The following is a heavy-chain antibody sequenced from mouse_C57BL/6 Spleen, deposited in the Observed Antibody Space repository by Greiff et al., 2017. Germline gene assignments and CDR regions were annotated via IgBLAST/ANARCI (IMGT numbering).Heavy chain of an antibody. Sequence: VKLQQSGAELVRPGTSVKVSCKASGYAFTNYLIEWVKQRPGQGLEWIGVINPGSGGTNYNEKFKGKATLTADKSSSTAYMQLSSLTSEDSAVYFCARHSYDYLDYWGQGTTLTVSS. CDR2: INPGSGGT. J-gene: IGHJ2*01. CDR3: ARHSYDYLDY. CDR1: GYAFTNYL. V-gene: IGHV1-54*01. D-gene: IGHD2-3*01.